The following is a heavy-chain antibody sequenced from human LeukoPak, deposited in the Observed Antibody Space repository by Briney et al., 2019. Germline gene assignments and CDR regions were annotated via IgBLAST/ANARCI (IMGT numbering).Heavy chain of an antibody. CDR2: FDPEDGET. J-gene: IGHJ4*02. CDR1: GYTLTELS. Sequence: ASVKVSCKVSGYTLTELSMHWVRQAPGKGLEWMGGFDPEDGETICAQKFQGRVTMTEDTSTDTAYMELSSLRSEDTAVYYCASRWYYYDSSGYSLGDYWGQGTLVTVSS. V-gene: IGHV1-24*01. CDR3: ASRWYYYDSSGYSLGDY. D-gene: IGHD3-22*01.